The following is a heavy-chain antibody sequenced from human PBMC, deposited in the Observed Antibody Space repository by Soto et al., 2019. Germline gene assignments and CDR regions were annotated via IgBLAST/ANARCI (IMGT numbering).Heavy chain of an antibody. Sequence: PGGSLRLSCAASGFTFSSYWMHWVRQAPGKGLVWVSRINSDGSSTSYADSVKGRFTISRDNAKNTLYLQMNSLRAEDTAVYYCARVGVNVHCSRSLCCVVDYSYGMDVWGQGPTVTVSS. D-gene: IGHD6-13*01. J-gene: IGHJ6*02. CDR3: ARVGVNVHCSRSLCCVVDYSYGMDV. V-gene: IGHV3-74*01. CDR2: INSDGSST. CDR1: GFTFSSYW.